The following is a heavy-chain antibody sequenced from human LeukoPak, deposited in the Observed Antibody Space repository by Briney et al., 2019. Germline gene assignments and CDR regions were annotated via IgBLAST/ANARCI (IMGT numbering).Heavy chain of an antibody. CDR1: GFTFSSYS. D-gene: IGHD2-8*01. V-gene: IGHV3-21*01. CDR2: LSSSSRYI. CDR3: ARGHSYCTNGVCSPNWFDP. Sequence: PGGSLRLSCAASGFTFSSYSMNWVRQAPGKGLEWVSSLSSSSRYIYYADSVKGRFTISRDNAKNSLYLQMNSLRAEDTAVYYCARGHSYCTNGVCSPNWFDPWGQGTLVTVSS. J-gene: IGHJ5*02.